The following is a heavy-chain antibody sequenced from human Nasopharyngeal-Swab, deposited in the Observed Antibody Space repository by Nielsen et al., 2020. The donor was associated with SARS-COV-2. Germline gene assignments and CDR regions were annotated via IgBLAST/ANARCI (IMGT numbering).Heavy chain of an antibody. CDR2: IYYSGST. Sequence: SETLSLTCAVSGGSISSGGYSWSWIRQPPGKGLEWIGYIYYSGSTYYNPSLKSRVTISVDTSKNQFSLKLSSVTAANTAVYYCARGSDYDFWSGYLFDPWGQGTLVTVSS. V-gene: IGHV4-30-4*07. CDR1: GGSISSGGYS. CDR3: ARGSDYDFWSGYLFDP. D-gene: IGHD3-3*01. J-gene: IGHJ5*02.